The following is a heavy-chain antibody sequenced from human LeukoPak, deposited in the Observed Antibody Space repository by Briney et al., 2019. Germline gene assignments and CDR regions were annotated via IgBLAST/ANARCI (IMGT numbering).Heavy chain of an antibody. CDR3: ARGLLWFGEDYGMDV. V-gene: IGHV3-48*02. Sequence: GGSLRLSCVASGFTLSNYSMNWVRQAPGKGLQWVSYIRTSSNTIYYADSVKGRFTISGDNAKNSLYLQMNSLRDEDTAVYYCARGLLWFGEDYGMDVWGQGTTVTVSS. CDR2: IRTSSNTI. CDR1: GFTLSNYS. D-gene: IGHD3-10*01. J-gene: IGHJ6*02.